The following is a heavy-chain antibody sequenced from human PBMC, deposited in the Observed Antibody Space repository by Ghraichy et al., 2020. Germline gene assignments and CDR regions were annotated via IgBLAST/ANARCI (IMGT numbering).Heavy chain of an antibody. V-gene: IGHV4-39*01. CDR3: ARHGMESSSSYWYFDL. CDR1: GGSITSSSYY. D-gene: IGHD6-6*01. CDR2: IYYSEST. Sequence: SETLSLTCTVSGGSITSSSYYWGWIRQPPGKGLEWIGSIYYSESTYYNPSLKSRVTISVDTSKNQFSLKLSSLTAADTAVFYCARHGMESSSSYWYFDLWGRGTLVTVSS. J-gene: IGHJ2*01.